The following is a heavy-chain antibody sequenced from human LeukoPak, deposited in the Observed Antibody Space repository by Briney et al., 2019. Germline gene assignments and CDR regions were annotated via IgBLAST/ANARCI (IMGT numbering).Heavy chain of an antibody. J-gene: IGHJ4*02. Sequence: GGSLRLSCAASGFAFSADFMTWVRQAPGQGLDWVSILHSSIGAFYADSVRGRFTISRDNSKNTLYLQMNSLRVEDTAVYYCASRSRWGQGTLVTVSS. CDR1: GFAFSADF. D-gene: IGHD2-2*01. CDR2: LHSSIGA. CDR3: ASRSR. V-gene: IGHV3-53*01.